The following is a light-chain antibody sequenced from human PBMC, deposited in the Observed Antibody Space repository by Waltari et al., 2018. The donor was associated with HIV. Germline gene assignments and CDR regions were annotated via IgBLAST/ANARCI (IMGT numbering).Light chain of an antibody. CDR1: SSNTSARFV. Sequence: SVLTQSPPVSGVPGRPVPTSPTVRSSNTSARFVLPRYQQLPGTAPNLLMYGNNRPSGVPDRFSGSKSGTSASLAITGLQAEDEADYYCQTYDSSLSGSVVFGGGTKLTVL. J-gene: IGLJ2*01. V-gene: IGLV1-40*01. CDR2: GN. CDR3: QTYDSSLSGSVV.